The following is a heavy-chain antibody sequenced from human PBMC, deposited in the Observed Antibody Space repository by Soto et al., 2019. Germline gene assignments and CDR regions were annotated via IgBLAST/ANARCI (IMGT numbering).Heavy chain of an antibody. J-gene: IGHJ6*02. Sequence: GGSLRLSCAASGFTFSSYDMHWVRQATGKGLEWVSAIGTAGDTYYPGSVKGRFTISRENAKNSLYLQMNSLRAEDTAVYYCARDPHSRPSYGMDVWGQGTTVTVSS. V-gene: IGHV3-13*01. CDR1: GFTFSSYD. CDR3: ARDPHSRPSYGMDV. CDR2: IGTAGDT. D-gene: IGHD6-13*01.